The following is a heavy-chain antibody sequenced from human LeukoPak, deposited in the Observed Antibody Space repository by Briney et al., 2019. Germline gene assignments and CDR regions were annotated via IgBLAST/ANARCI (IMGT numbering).Heavy chain of an antibody. CDR1: GFTFSNYG. J-gene: IGHJ4*02. V-gene: IGHV3-33*01. CDR3: ARGPYSSGSSADY. CDR2: IWYDGSNK. D-gene: IGHD6-19*01. Sequence: GRSLRLSCAASGFTFSNYGMHWVRQAPGKGLEWVAVIWYDGSNKYYADSVKGRFTISRDNSKNTLYLQMNSLRAEDTAVYYCARGPYSSGSSADYWGQGTLVTVSS.